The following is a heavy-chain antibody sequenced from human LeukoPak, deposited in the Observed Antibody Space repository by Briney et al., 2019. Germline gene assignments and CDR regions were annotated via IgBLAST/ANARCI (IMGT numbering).Heavy chain of an antibody. Sequence: AGGPLRLSCAASGLTLSNYAMSWVRQAPGKGLEWVSGISGSTTTYYADSVKGRFTISRDNSKNTLYLQMNSLRAEDTAVYYCAKETYYDFWSGTSVGGAFDIWGQGTMVTVSS. CDR3: AKETYYDFWSGTSVGGAFDI. D-gene: IGHD3-3*01. J-gene: IGHJ3*02. CDR2: ISGSTTT. CDR1: GLTLSNYA. V-gene: IGHV3-23*01.